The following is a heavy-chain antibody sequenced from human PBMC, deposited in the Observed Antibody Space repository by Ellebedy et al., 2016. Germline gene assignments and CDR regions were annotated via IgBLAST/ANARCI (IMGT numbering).Heavy chain of an antibody. D-gene: IGHD2-15*01. CDR1: GFSISTYW. J-gene: IGHJ4*02. CDR3: ARDKDGPDY. Sequence: GESLKISCAASGFSISTYWMHWVRQAPGKGLVWVSRINTDGSDGSGTAYADSVKGRFTISRDNAKNTLYLQMNSLRSEDTAIYFCARDKDGPDYWGQGTLVTVLS. V-gene: IGHV3-74*03. CDR2: INTDGSDGSGT.